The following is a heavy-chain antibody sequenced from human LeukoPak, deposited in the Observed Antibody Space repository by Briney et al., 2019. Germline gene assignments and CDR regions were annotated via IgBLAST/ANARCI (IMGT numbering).Heavy chain of an antibody. CDR2: ISYDGSNK. CDR3: ARAHPGVQEAFDY. V-gene: IGHV3-30*04. D-gene: IGHD3-10*01. Sequence: PGGSLRLSCAASGFTFSSYAMHWVRQAPGKGLEWVAVISYDGSNKYYADSVKGRFTISRDNSKNTLYLQMNSLRAEDTAVYYCARAHPGVQEAFDYWGQGTLVTVSS. J-gene: IGHJ4*02. CDR1: GFTFSSYA.